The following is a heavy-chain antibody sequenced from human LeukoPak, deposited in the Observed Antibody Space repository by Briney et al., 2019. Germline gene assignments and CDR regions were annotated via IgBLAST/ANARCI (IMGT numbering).Heavy chain of an antibody. Sequence: GGSLRLSCVASGFTYRRYWMSWVRQAPGKGLECVADIKQDGSEKYYVDSVKGRFTISRDNAKNSLYLQMNSLRVEDTAVYYCARGKSGSYGTKGYWGQGTLVTVSS. CDR3: ARGKSGSYGTKGY. CDR1: GFTYRRYW. D-gene: IGHD1-26*01. J-gene: IGHJ4*02. V-gene: IGHV3-7*01. CDR2: IKQDGSEK.